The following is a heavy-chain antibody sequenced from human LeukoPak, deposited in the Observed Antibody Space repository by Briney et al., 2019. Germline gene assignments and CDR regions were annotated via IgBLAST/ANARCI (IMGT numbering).Heavy chain of an antibody. J-gene: IGHJ4*02. Sequence: PGGSLRLSCAASGFTFSSYAMSWVRQAPGKGLEWVSAISGSGSSTYYADSVKGRFTISRDNSKNTLYPQMNSLRAEDTAVYYCAKVLAGSYFQYNFDYWGQGTLVTVSS. D-gene: IGHD1-26*01. CDR3: AKVLAGSYFQYNFDY. CDR1: GFTFSSYA. V-gene: IGHV3-23*01. CDR2: ISGSGSST.